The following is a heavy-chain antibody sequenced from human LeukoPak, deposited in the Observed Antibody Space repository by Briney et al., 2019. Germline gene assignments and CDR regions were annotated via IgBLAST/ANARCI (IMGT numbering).Heavy chain of an antibody. D-gene: IGHD3-9*01. V-gene: IGHV1-8*01. CDR1: GYTFTSYD. J-gene: IGHJ5*02. CDR2: MNPNSGNT. CDR3: ARGLRYYDILTGYYRGWFDP. Sequence: GASVKVSCKASGYTFTSYDINWVRQATGQGLEWMGWMNPNSGNTGYAQKFQGRVTMTRNTSISTAYMELSSLRSEDTAVYYCARGLRYYDILTGYYRGWFDPWGQGTLVTVSS.